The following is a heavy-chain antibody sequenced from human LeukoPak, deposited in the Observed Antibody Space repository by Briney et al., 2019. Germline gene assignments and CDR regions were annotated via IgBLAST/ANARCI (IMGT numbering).Heavy chain of an antibody. Sequence: GSLRLSCAASGFTFRNYWMHWVRQAPGKGLVWVSRIKSDGSSTSYADSVKGRFTISRDNPKNTLYLQMNSLRAEDTAVYYCATNTYADYVSFDIWGQGTMVTVSS. CDR3: ATNTYADYVSFDI. CDR2: IKSDGSST. D-gene: IGHD2-2*01. V-gene: IGHV3-74*01. CDR1: GFTFRNYW. J-gene: IGHJ3*02.